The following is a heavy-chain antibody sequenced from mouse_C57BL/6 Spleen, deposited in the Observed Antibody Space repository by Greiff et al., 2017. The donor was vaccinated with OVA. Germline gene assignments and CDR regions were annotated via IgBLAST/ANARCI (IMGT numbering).Heavy chain of an antibody. CDR1: GYAFSSSW. J-gene: IGHJ2*01. Sequence: QVQLQQSGPELVKPGASVKISCKASGYAFSSSWMNWVKQRPGKGLEWIGRIYPGDGDTNYNGKFKGKATLTADKSSSTAYMQLSSLTSEDSAVYFCARGFYYGSSYGGLDDWGQGTTLTVSS. D-gene: IGHD1-1*01. CDR2: IYPGDGDT. CDR3: ARGFYYGSSYGGLDD. V-gene: IGHV1-82*01.